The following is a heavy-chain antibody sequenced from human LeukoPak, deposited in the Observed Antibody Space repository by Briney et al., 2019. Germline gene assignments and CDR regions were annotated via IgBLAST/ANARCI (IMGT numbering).Heavy chain of an antibody. Sequence: GESLQISCQGSGSSFTSYWIGWVRQMPGKGLEWMGIIYPGDSDTRYSPSFQGQVTISADKSISTAYLQWSSLKASDTAMYYCARSQATRGFDYWGQGTLVTVSS. CDR2: IYPGDSDT. J-gene: IGHJ4*02. CDR1: GSSFTSYW. CDR3: ARSQATRGFDY. D-gene: IGHD5-12*01. V-gene: IGHV5-51*01.